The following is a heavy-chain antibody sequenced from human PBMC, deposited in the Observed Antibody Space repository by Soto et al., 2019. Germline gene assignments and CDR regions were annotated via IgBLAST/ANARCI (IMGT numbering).Heavy chain of an antibody. D-gene: IGHD3-22*01. CDR2: INPSGGST. CDR1: GYTFTSYY. J-gene: IGHJ4*02. Sequence: ASVKVSCKASGYTFTSYYMHWVRQAPGQGLEWMGIINPSGGSTSYAQKFQGRVTMTRATSTSTVYMELSSLRSEDTAVYYCARVGDYYDGSGSPFDYWGQGALVTVPS. V-gene: IGHV1-46*01. CDR3: ARVGDYYDGSGSPFDY.